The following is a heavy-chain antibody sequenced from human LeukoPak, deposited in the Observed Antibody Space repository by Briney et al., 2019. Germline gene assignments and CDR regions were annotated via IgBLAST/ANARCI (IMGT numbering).Heavy chain of an antibody. D-gene: IGHD4-23*01. Sequence: PSETLSLTCTVSGGSISSYYWSWIRQPPGKGLGWIGYIYYSGSTNYNPSLKSRVTISVDTSKNQFSLKLSSVTAADTAVYYCACLGGRSRYYGMDVWGQGTTVTVSS. J-gene: IGHJ6*02. V-gene: IGHV4-59*01. CDR3: ACLGGRSRYYGMDV. CDR2: IYYSGST. CDR1: GGSISSYY.